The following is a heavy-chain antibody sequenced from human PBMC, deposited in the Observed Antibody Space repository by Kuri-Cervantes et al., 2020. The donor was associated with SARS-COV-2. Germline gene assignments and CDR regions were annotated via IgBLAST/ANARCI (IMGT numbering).Heavy chain of an antibody. CDR1: GFTFSSYS. D-gene: IGHD3-10*01. V-gene: IGHV3-21*01. CDR3: ARDLPYGSGSYPNDSV. J-gene: IGHJ4*02. Sequence: GESLKISWAASGFTFSSYSMNWVRQAPGKGLEWVSSISSSSSYIYYADSVKGRFTISRDNAKNSLYLQMNSLRAEDTAVYYCARDLPYGSGSYPNDSVWGQGTLVTVSS. CDR2: ISSSSSYI.